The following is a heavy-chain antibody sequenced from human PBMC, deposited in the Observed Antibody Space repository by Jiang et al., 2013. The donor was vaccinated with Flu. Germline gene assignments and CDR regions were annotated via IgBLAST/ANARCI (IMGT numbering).Heavy chain of an antibody. V-gene: IGHV4-4*02. CDR2: IYHSGST. D-gene: IGHD5-12*01. CDR1: GGSISSSNW. CDR3: ARKHYDYGYYDY. J-gene: IGHJ4*02. Sequence: GLVKPSETLSLTCAVSGGSISSSNWWSWVRQPPGKGLEWIGEIYHSGSTNYNPSLKSRVTISVDKSKNQFSLKLTSVTAADTAMYYCARKHYDYGYYDYWGQGTLVTVSS.